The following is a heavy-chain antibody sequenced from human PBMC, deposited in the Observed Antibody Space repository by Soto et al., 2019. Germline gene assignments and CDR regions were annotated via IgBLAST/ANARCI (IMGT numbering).Heavy chain of an antibody. CDR3: ARVFAAMVTLDY. CDR1: GYTFTSYG. CDR2: ISAYNGNT. D-gene: IGHD5-18*01. J-gene: IGHJ4*02. Sequence: ASVKVSCKASGYTFTSYGISWVRQAPGQGLEWMGWISAYNGNTNYAQKLQGRVTMTTDTSTSTAYMELRSLKSDNTAVYYCARVFAAMVTLDYWGQGTPVTAPQ. V-gene: IGHV1-18*01.